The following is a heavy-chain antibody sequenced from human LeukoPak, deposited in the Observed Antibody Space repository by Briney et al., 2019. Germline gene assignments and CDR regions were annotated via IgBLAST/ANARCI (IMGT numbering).Heavy chain of an antibody. V-gene: IGHV3-23*01. CDR1: GFTFSSYA. CDR2: ISGSGGST. D-gene: IGHD6-6*01. CDR3: AKDPNSSSSEIGY. J-gene: IGHJ4*02. Sequence: PGGSLRLFCAASGFTFSSYAMSWVRQAPGKGLEWVSVISGSGGSTYYADSVKGRLTISRDNSKNTLYLQISSLRAEDTAVYYCAKDPNSSSSEIGYWGPGTLVTVSS.